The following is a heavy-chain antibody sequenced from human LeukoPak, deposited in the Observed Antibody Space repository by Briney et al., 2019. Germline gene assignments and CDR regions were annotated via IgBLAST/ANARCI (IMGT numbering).Heavy chain of an antibody. CDR1: GFTFSSYG. J-gene: IGHJ4*02. CDR2: ISYDGSNK. CDR3: AKDPRHIVVVTAIQGFDY. D-gene: IGHD2-21*02. Sequence: GRSLRLSCAASGFTFSSYGMHWVRQAPGKGLEWVAVISYDGSNKYYADSVKGRFTISRDNSKNTLYLQMNSLRAEGTAVYYCAKDPRHIVVVTAIQGFDYWGQGTLVTVSS. V-gene: IGHV3-30*18.